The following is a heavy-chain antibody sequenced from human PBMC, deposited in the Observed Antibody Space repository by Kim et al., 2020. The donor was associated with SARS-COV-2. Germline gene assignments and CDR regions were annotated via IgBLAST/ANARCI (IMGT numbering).Heavy chain of an antibody. V-gene: IGHV3-64*04. CDR3: VSGGWKLLFGAFDI. D-gene: IGHD1-26*01. Sequence: GGSLRLSCSASGFTFSSYAMHWVRQAPGKGLEYVSAICCDGGSTYYADSVKGRFTISRDNSKNTLYLQMSSLRAEDTAVYYCVSGGWKLLFGAFDIWGQGTMVTVSS. CDR1: GFTFSSYA. J-gene: IGHJ3*02. CDR2: ICCDGGST.